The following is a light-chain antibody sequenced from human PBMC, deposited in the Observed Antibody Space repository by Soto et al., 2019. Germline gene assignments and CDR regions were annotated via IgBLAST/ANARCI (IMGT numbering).Light chain of an antibody. J-gene: IGLJ2*01. CDR1: SSNIGTNT. Sequence: QSVLTQPPSASGTPGQRVTISCSGSSSNIGTNTANWYQQLPGTAPKLLIYNNNQRPSGVPDRFSGSKSGTSASLAISGLQSEDEADYYCAAWDGSLKGRLFGGGTKVTVL. CDR3: AAWDGSLKGRL. V-gene: IGLV1-44*01. CDR2: NNN.